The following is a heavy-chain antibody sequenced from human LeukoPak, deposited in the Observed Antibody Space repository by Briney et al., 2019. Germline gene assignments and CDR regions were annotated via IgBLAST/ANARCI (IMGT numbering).Heavy chain of an antibody. CDR3: ARRYSSSWPWFDP. CDR2: IYYSGCT. D-gene: IGHD6-13*01. Sequence: ASETLSLTCTVSGGSISSYYWSWIRQPPGKGLEWIGYIYYSGCTNYNPSLKSRVTISVDTSKNQFSLKLSSVTAADTAVYYCARRYSSSWPWFDPWGQGTLVTVSS. J-gene: IGHJ5*02. V-gene: IGHV4-59*08. CDR1: GGSISSYY.